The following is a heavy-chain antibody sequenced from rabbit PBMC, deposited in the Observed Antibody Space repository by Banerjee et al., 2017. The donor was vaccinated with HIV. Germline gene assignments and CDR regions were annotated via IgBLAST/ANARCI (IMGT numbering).Heavy chain of an antibody. CDR1: GFSFSNKYV. J-gene: IGHJ4*01. V-gene: IGHV1S47*01. CDR2: INTNSGNA. D-gene: IGHD4-1*01. CDR3: ARDLSSSGWSDFAL. Sequence: QEQLVESGGGLVKPEGSLTLTCTASGFSFSNKYVMCWVRQAPGKGLEWIACINTNSGNAVYASWAKGRFTITRSTSLNTVTLQMTSLTAADTATYFCARDLSSSGWSDFALWGQGTLVTVS.